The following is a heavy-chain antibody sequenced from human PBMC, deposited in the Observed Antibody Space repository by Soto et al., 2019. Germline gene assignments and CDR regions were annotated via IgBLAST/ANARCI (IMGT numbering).Heavy chain of an antibody. CDR2: INHSGST. CDR3: ARGVAMVGWDYYYYMDV. J-gene: IGHJ6*03. D-gene: IGHD5-18*01. V-gene: IGHV4-34*01. CDR1: GGSFSGYY. Sequence: PSETLSLTCAVYGGSFSGYYWSWIRQPPGKGLEWIGEINHSGSTNYNPSLKSRVTISVDTSKNQFSLKLSSVTAADTAVYYCARGVAMVGWDYYYYMDVWGKGTTVTVSS.